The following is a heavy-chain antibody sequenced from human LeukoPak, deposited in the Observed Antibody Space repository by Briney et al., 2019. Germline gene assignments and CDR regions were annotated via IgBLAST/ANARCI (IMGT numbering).Heavy chain of an antibody. J-gene: IGHJ4*02. V-gene: IGHV5-51*01. CDR2: IYPGDSDT. CDR3: ARRRSSTLIDY. D-gene: IGHD3-10*01. CDR1: GHSFSSYW. Sequence: GESLKISCKGSGHSFSSYWIAWVRQMPGKGLEWMGIIYPGDSDTTYSPSFQGQVTISADKSISTAYLQWNSLKASDTAMYFCARRRSSTLIDYWGQGTLVTVSS.